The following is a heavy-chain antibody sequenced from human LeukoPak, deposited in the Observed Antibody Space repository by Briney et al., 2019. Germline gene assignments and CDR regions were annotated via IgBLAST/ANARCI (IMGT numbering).Heavy chain of an antibody. D-gene: IGHD3-22*01. CDR2: INPNSGGT. V-gene: IGHV1-2*02. CDR1: GYTFTGYY. CDR3: ARGGQYVLHYDSSGYPPRGH. J-gene: IGHJ4*02. Sequence: ASVTVSFTASGYTFTGYYMHWVRQAPGQGLEWMGWINPNSGGTNYAQKFQGRVTMTRDTSISTAYMELSRLRSDDTAVYYCARGGQYVLHYDSSGYPPRGHWGQGTLVTVSS.